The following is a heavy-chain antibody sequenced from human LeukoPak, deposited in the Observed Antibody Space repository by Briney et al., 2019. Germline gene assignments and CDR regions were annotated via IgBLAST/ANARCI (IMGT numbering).Heavy chain of an antibody. D-gene: IGHD5-18*01. Sequence: GGSLRLSCAASGFTFSSYWMSWVRQAPGKGLEWVANIKQDGSEEYYVDSVKGRFTISRDNAKNSLFLQMNSLRAEDTAVYYCARVDTAMVIDYWGQGTLVTVSS. V-gene: IGHV3-7*04. CDR2: IKQDGSEE. CDR3: ARVDTAMVIDY. J-gene: IGHJ4*02. CDR1: GFTFSSYW.